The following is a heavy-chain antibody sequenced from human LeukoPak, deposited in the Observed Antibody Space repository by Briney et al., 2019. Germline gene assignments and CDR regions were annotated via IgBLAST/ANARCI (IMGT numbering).Heavy chain of an antibody. V-gene: IGHV3-49*04. Sequence: GGSLRLSCTTSGFTFGDYAMTWVRQAPGKGLEWVGFIRTKPYGDTTEYAASVKDRFIISRGDSKSVAYLQMNSLTIEDTAVYYCGRGRDSSPWGQGTLVIVSS. CDR1: GFTFGDYA. CDR2: IRTKPYGDTT. J-gene: IGHJ5*02. D-gene: IGHD3-22*01. CDR3: GRGRDSSP.